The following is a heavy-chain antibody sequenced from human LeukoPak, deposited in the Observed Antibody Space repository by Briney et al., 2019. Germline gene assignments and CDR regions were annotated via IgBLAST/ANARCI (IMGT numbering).Heavy chain of an antibody. V-gene: IGHV3-23*01. CDR3: AKGYYGSGSYYAFDI. CDR1: KFTFSDHY. Sequence: GGSLRLSCAASKFTFSDHYMSWVRQAPGKGLEWVSAISGSGGSTYYADSVKGRFTISRDNSKNTLYLQMNSLRAEDTAVYYCAKGYYGSGSYYAFDIWGQGTMVTVSS. D-gene: IGHD3-10*01. J-gene: IGHJ3*02. CDR2: ISGSGGST.